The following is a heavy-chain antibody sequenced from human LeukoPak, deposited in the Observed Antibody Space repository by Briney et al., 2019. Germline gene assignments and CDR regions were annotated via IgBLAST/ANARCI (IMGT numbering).Heavy chain of an antibody. CDR2: ISGSGGGT. CDR1: GITLSNYA. D-gene: IGHD3-22*01. V-gene: IGHV3-23*01. Sequence: GGSLRLSCAVSGITLSNYAMTWVRQAPGKGLEWVAGISGSGGGTNYADSVKGRFTISRDNYKNTLYLQMNSLGAEDTAVYFCAKRGVVIRVILVGFHKEAYYFDTWGQGALVTVSS. J-gene: IGHJ4*02. CDR3: AKRGVVIRVILVGFHKEAYYFDT.